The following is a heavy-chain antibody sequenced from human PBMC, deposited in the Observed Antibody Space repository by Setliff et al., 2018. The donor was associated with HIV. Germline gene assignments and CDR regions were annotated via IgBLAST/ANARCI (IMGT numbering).Heavy chain of an antibody. CDR3: ARRIDNSGSFPDKNWFDT. V-gene: IGHV4-4*09. CDR2: IFTSGST. J-gene: IGHJ5*02. D-gene: IGHD3-10*01. Sequence: PSETLSLTCTVSGGSISSYCRNWIRQPPGRGLEWIGYIFTSGSTKYNPSLQSRVTMSIDTSKNQFSLKLTSVTAADTAVYYCARRIDNSGSFPDKNWFDTWGQGSLVTVSS. CDR1: GGSISSYC.